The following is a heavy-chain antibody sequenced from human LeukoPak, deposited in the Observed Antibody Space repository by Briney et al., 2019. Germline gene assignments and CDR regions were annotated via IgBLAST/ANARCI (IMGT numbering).Heavy chain of an antibody. CDR2: INHSGST. J-gene: IGHJ4*02. CDR1: GYSISNAYY. CDR3: ARRSSGWYLFDY. V-gene: IGHV4-34*01. D-gene: IGHD6-19*01. Sequence: PSETLSLTCTVSGYSISNAYYWSWIRQPPGKGLEWIGEINHSGSTNYNPSLKSRVTISVDTSKNQFSLKLSSVTAADTAVYYCARRSSGWYLFDYWGQGTLVTVSS.